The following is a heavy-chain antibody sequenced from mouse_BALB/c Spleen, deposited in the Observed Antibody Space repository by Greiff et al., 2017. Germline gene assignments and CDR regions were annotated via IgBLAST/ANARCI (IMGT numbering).Heavy chain of an antibody. D-gene: IGHD1-1*01. CDR1: GFTFSSYT. CDR3: ARQFITKWYFDV. V-gene: IGHV5-9-3*01. CDR2: ISSGGSYT. J-gene: IGHJ1*01. Sequence: EVKLMESGGGLVKPGGSLKLSCAASGFTFSSYTMSWVRQTPEKRLEWVATISSGGSYTYYPDSVKGRFTISRDNAKNTLYLQMSSLRSEDTAMYYCARQFITKWYFDVWGAGTTVTVSS.